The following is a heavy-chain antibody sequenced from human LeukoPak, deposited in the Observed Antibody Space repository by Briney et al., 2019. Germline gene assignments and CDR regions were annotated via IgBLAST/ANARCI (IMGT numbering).Heavy chain of an antibody. CDR2: IYTDGSTK. V-gene: IGHV3-33*03. CDR3: AKLHIWHYRYTDY. CDR1: GFIFSNSG. D-gene: IGHD3-16*02. Sequence: GGSLRLSCAASGFIFSNSGMHWVRQAPGKGLEWVTVIYTDGSTKYYADSVKGRFTISRDNSQNTLYLQMNSLRAEDTAVYYCAKLHIWHYRYTDYWGQGTLVTVSS. J-gene: IGHJ4*02.